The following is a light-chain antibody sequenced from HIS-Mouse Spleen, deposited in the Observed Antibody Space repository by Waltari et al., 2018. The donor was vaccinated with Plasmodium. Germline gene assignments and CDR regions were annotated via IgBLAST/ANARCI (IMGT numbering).Light chain of an antibody. CDR2: SNN. J-gene: IGLJ2*01. V-gene: IGLV1-44*01. Sequence: SGSSSNIGSNTVNWYQQLPGTAPKLLIYSNNQRPSGVPDRFSGSKSGTSASLAIRGLQSEDEADYYCAAWDDSLNGVVFGGGTKLTVL. CDR3: AAWDDSLNGVV. CDR1: SSNIGSNT.